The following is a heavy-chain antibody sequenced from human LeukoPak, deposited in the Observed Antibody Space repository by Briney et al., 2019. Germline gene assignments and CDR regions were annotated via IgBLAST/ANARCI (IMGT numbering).Heavy chain of an antibody. CDR2: ISSSSSYI. V-gene: IGHV3-21*01. CDR3: AGDGGSYYPYFYYYYMDV. Sequence: EGSLRLSCAASGFTFSTYSMNWVRQAPGKGLEWVSSISSSSSYIYYADSVKGRFTISRDNAKNSLYLQMNSLRAEDTAVYYCAGDGGSYYPYFYYYYMDVWGKGTTVTVSS. D-gene: IGHD1-26*01. J-gene: IGHJ6*03. CDR1: GFTFSTYS.